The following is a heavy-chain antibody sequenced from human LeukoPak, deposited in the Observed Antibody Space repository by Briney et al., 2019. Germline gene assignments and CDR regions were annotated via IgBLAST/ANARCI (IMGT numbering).Heavy chain of an antibody. CDR1: GYTFTTYG. CDR3: ARDLIAARPGWFDP. Sequence: ASVKVSSKASGYTFTTYGINWVRQAPGQGLEWMGWISAYNGNTNYAQNLQGRVTLTTDTSASTAYMELRSLRSDDTAVYYCARDLIAARPGWFDPWGQGTLVTVSS. CDR2: ISAYNGNT. V-gene: IGHV1-18*01. D-gene: IGHD6-6*01. J-gene: IGHJ5*02.